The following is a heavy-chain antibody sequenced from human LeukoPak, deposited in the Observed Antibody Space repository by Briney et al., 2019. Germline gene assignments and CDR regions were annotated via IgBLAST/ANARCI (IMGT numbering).Heavy chain of an antibody. D-gene: IGHD1-26*01. CDR3: SRESGPFSPFGF. J-gene: IGHJ4*02. CDR1: GFTFDDYG. Sequence: GSLRLSCAASGFTFDDYGMSWVRQPPGQGLEWIGEISLRGLTNYNPSLRSRLTMSLDESKNQVSLNLTSVTAADTAVYYCSRESGPFSPFGFWGQGTLVSVHS. V-gene: IGHV4-4*02. CDR2: ISLRGLT.